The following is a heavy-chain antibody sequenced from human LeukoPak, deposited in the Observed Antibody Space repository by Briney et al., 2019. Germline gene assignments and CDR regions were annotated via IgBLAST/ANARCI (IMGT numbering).Heavy chain of an antibody. J-gene: IGHJ4*02. D-gene: IGHD4-23*01. V-gene: IGHV3-11*01. CDR1: GFPFSHHY. CDR3: ARGARWAYYFDY. CDR2: ISQTGTDI. Sequence: PGGSLSLSFAASGFPFSHHYMTWIRPAPGKGLAWVSYISQTGTDINYADSVKGRFTLSRDNANNSVFLQMNNLRAEDSAIYYCARGARWAYYFDYWGQGALVTVSS.